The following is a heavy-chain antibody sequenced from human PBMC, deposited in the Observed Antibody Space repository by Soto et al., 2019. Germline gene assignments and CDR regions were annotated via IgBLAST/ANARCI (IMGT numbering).Heavy chain of an antibody. V-gene: IGHV5-51*01. Sequence: PGESLKISCKGSGYSFTNYWIGWVRQMPGKGLEWMGIIYPGDSDTTYSPSFQGQVTISADKSISTAFLQWSSLKASDTAMYYCARVGYYDSSGVYGMDVWGQGTTVTVS. D-gene: IGHD3-22*01. J-gene: IGHJ6*02. CDR1: GYSFTNYW. CDR3: ARVGYYDSSGVYGMDV. CDR2: IYPGDSDT.